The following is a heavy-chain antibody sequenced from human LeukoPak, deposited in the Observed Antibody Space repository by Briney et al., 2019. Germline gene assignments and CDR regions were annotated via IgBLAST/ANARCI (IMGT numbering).Heavy chain of an antibody. CDR3: ARGRRGYGSGIDY. CDR2: IWYDGSNK. J-gene: IGHJ4*02. V-gene: IGHV3-33*01. Sequence: PGGSLRLSCAASGFTFSSYGMHWVRQAPGKGLEWVAVIWYDGSNKYYADSVKGRFTISRDNSKNTLYLQMNSLRAEDTAVYYCARGRRGYGSGIDYWGQGTLVTVSS. CDR1: GFTFSSYG. D-gene: IGHD3-10*01.